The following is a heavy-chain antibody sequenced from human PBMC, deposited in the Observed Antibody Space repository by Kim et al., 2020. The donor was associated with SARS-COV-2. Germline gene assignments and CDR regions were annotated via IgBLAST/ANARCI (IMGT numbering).Heavy chain of an antibody. CDR1: GFTFSNAW. Sequence: GGSLRLSCAASGFTFSNAWMSWVRQAPGKGLEWVGRIKSKTDGGTTDYAAPGKGRFTISREDSKNTLYLQMNSLKTEDTAVYYCTTDLLTDQTDSSAWYYTGYWGQGTLVSVSS. J-gene: IGHJ4*02. CDR2: IKSKTDGGTT. V-gene: IGHV3-15*05. CDR3: TTDLLTDQTDSSAWYYTGY. D-gene: IGHD6-19*01.